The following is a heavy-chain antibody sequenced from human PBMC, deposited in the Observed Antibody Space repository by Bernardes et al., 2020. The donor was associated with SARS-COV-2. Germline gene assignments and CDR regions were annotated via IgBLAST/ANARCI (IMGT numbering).Heavy chain of an antibody. CDR2: INHSGST. CDR1: GGSFSGYY. D-gene: IGHD3-10*01. Sequence: SETLSLTCAVYGGSFSGYYWSWIRQPPGKGLEWIGEINHSGSTNYNPSLKSRVTISVDTSKNQFSLKLSSVTAADTAVYYCARLRKINTYYYYGMDVWGQGTTVTVSS. CDR3: ARLRKINTYYYYGMDV. J-gene: IGHJ6*02. V-gene: IGHV4-34*01.